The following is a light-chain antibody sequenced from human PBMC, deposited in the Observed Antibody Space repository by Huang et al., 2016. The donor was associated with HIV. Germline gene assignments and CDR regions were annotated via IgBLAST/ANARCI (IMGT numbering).Light chain of an antibody. CDR1: QSVGSSY. Sequence: EIALTQSPGTLSLSPGERATLSCRASQSVGSSYLAWYQQKPGQTPRLLIYGASSRTTGIPDRFSGSGSGTDFTLTISRLEPEDFAVYYCQQYDTFGQGTKLEIK. CDR3: QQYDT. CDR2: GAS. V-gene: IGKV3-20*01. J-gene: IGKJ2*01.